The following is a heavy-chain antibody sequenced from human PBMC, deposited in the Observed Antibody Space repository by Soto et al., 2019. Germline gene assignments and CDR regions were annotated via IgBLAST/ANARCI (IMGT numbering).Heavy chain of an antibody. D-gene: IGHD5-12*01. CDR1: GGSISSSSYY. J-gene: IGHJ6*02. CDR3: ARLGVAHYYYYGMDV. CDR2: IYYSGST. V-gene: IGHV4-39*01. Sequence: SETLSLTCTVSGGSISSSSYYWGWIRQPPGKGLEWIGSIYYSGSTYYNPSLKSRVTISVDTSKNQSSLKLSSVTAADTAVYYCARLGVAHYYYYGMDVWGQGTTVTVSS.